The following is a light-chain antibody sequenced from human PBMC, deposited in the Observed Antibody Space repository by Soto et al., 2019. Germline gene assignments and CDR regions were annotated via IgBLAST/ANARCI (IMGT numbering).Light chain of an antibody. CDR3: QQYNSYSPT. J-gene: IGKJ1*01. CDR1: QSVSGC. V-gene: IGKV1-5*01. CDR2: DAS. Sequence: DIQMTESPSTLSASVGDTVTITCRASQSVSGCLAWYQQKPGTAPRLLIYDASTLESGVPSRFSGSGSGTEVTLTITSLQPDDFGTYYCQQYNSYSPTFGPGTKV.